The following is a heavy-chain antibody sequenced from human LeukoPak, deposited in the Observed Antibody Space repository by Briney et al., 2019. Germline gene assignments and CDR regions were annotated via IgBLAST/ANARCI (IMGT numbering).Heavy chain of an antibody. CDR2: IYTSGST. CDR1: GGSISSGSYY. V-gene: IGHV4-61*02. Sequence: SETLSLTCTVSGGSISSGSYYWSWIRQPAGKGLEWIGRIYTSGSTNYNPSLKSRVTISVDTSKNQFSLKLSSVTAADTAVYYCASSYYGSGRPEHFDYWGQGTLVTVSS. CDR3: ASSYYGSGRPEHFDY. D-gene: IGHD3-10*01. J-gene: IGHJ4*02.